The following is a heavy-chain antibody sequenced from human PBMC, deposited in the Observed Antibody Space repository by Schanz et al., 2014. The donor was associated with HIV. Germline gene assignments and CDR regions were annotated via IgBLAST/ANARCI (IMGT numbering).Heavy chain of an antibody. CDR2: IIPIYGAA. CDR1: GGTFNIYT. D-gene: IGHD3-10*01. Sequence: QVQLVQSGAEVKKPGSSVKVSCKASGGTFNIYTISWVRQAPGQGLEWVGGIIPIYGAAHYAQKLQGRVSINADDATNTAYLELSRLSSDDTAVYYCARVFGRTYGLPDYWGQGTLVTVSS. CDR3: ARVFGRTYGLPDY. J-gene: IGHJ4*02. V-gene: IGHV1-69*01.